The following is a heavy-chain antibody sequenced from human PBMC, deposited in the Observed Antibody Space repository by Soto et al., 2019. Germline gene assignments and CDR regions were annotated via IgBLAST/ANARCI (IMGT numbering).Heavy chain of an antibody. V-gene: IGHV1-2*02. Sequence: GASVKVSCKASGYTFTGYYMHWVRQAPGQGLEWMGWINPNSGGTNYAQKFQGRVTMTRDTSISTAYMELSRLRSDDTAVYYCARSIYCSGGSCYYYYGMDVWGQGTTVTVSS. CDR3: ARSIYCSGGSCYYYYGMDV. CDR1: GYTFTGYY. D-gene: IGHD2-15*01. J-gene: IGHJ6*02. CDR2: INPNSGGT.